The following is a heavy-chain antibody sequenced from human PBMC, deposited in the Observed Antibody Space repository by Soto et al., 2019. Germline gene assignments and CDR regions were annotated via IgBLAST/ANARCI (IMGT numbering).Heavy chain of an antibody. CDR1: GGTFSSYA. CDR2: IIPIFGTA. V-gene: IGHV1-69*01. Sequence: QVQLVQSGAEVKKPGSSVKVSCKASGGTFSSYAISWVRQAPGQRLEWMGGIIPIFGTANYAQKVQGRVAITTVEGTSTAYVELSSLRSDVTAVYYCARVLVGSAGSGEYWGWGTVVTVSS. J-gene: IGHJ4*02. D-gene: IGHD1-26*01. CDR3: ARVLVGSAGSGEY.